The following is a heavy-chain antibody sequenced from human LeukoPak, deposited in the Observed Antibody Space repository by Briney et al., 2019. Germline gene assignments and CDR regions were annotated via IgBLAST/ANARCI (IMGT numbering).Heavy chain of an antibody. CDR2: ISSSGSTI. D-gene: IGHD3-10*02. J-gene: IGHJ6*04. V-gene: IGHV3-48*03. CDR1: GFTFSSYE. CDR3: AELGITMIGGV. Sequence: HGGSLRLSCAASGFTFSSYEMNWARQAPGKGLEWVPYISSSGSTIYYADSVKGRFTISRDNAKNSLYLQMNSLRAEDTAVYYCAELGITMIGGVWGKGTTVTISS.